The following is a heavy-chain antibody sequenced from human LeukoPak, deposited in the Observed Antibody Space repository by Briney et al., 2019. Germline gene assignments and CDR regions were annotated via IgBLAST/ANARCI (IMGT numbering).Heavy chain of an antibody. V-gene: IGHV4-59*08. Sequence: SESLSLTCTGSGGSVSGYYWTWIRQPPGKGLEWIGYIYYSGSTNYNPSLKSRVTMSADTSKNQFSLRLSSVTAADTAVYYCARLGCSGSSCYLPYFDYWGQGTRVTVSS. CDR2: IYYSGST. D-gene: IGHD2-15*01. CDR3: ARLGCSGSSCYLPYFDY. J-gene: IGHJ4*02. CDR1: GGSVSGYY.